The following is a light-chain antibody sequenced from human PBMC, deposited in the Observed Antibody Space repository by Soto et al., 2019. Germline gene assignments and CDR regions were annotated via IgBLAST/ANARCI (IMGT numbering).Light chain of an antibody. V-gene: IGLV2-18*02. CDR2: DVS. CDR1: GSDIGTYNR. Sequence: QSVLPQPPSVSGSPGQSVAISCTGTGSDIGTYNRVSWYQQPPGTAPKLIIYDVSDRPSGVPDRFSGSKSGNTASLTISGLQAEDEADYYCSSYTGSSTYVFGTGTKVTVL. CDR3: SSYTGSSTYV. J-gene: IGLJ1*01.